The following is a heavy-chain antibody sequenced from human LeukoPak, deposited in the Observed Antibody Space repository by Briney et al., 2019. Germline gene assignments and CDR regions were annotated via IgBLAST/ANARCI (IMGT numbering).Heavy chain of an antibody. CDR1: GYTSTGYY. CDR2: INPNSGGT. D-gene: IGHD3-22*01. V-gene: IGHV1-2*02. J-gene: IGHJ4*02. Sequence: ASVKVSCKASGYTSTGYYMHWVRQAPGQGLEWMGWINPNSGGTNYAQKFQGRVTMTRNTSISTAYMELSSLRSEDTAVYYCARAGGYDSSGYYLPFDYWGQGTLVTVSS. CDR3: ARAGGYDSSGYYLPFDY.